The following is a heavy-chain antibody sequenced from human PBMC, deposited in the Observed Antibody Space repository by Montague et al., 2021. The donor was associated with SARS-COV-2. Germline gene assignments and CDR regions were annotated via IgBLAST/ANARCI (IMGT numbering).Heavy chain of an antibody. V-gene: IGHV4-39*01. D-gene: IGHD5/OR15-5a*01. J-gene: IGHJ6*02. Sequence: SETLSLTCTVSGGSISSSSYYWGWIRQPPGKGLEWIGSIYYSGSTYYNPSLKSRVTISVDTSKNQFSLKLSSVTAADTAVYDCARLYDSSSYYYGMDVWGQGTTVTVSS. CDR3: ARLYDSSSYYYGMDV. CDR2: IYYSGST. CDR1: GGSISSSSYY.